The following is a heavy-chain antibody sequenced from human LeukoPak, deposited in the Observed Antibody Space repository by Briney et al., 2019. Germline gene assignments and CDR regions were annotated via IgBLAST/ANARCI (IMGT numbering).Heavy chain of an antibody. Sequence: ASVHVSCKCSGYTFPSYDINWVRQATGQGLEWVGWMNPNCGNSGYAQKFQGRVTMTKNTSKSTAYMELSSLRSEDTAVYYCARARSTRVRGFYEFDYWGQGTLVTVSS. V-gene: IGHV1-8*01. D-gene: IGHD3-10*01. J-gene: IGHJ4*02. CDR3: ARARSTRVRGFYEFDY. CDR2: MNPNCGNS. CDR1: GYTFPSYD.